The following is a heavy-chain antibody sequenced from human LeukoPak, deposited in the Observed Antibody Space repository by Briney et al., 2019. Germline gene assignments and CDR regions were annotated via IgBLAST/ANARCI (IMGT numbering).Heavy chain of an antibody. Sequence: ASVKVSCKASGYTFTGYYMHWVRQAPGQGLEWMGIINPSGGDTHYAQKSQGRLTMTRDTSTSTVYMELRSLRSEDTAVYYCARDGWYYDFWSGKNWYFDLWGRGTLVTVSS. D-gene: IGHD3-3*01. CDR1: GYTFTGYY. CDR2: INPSGGDT. CDR3: ARDGWYYDFWSGKNWYFDL. J-gene: IGHJ2*01. V-gene: IGHV1-46*03.